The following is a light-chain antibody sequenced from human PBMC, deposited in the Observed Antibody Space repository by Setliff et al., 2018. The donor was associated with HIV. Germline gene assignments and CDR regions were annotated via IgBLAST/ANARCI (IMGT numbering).Light chain of an antibody. CDR1: SSDVGGYNY. CDR3: SSYTSSSTLRV. V-gene: IGLV2-14*03. J-gene: IGLJ1*01. Sequence: QSALAQPASVSGSPGQSITISCTGTSSDVGGYNYVSRYQQHPGKAPKLMIYDVSKRPSGVSNRFSGSKSGSTASLTISGLQAEDEADYYCSSYTSSSTLRVFGIGTKVTVL. CDR2: DVS.